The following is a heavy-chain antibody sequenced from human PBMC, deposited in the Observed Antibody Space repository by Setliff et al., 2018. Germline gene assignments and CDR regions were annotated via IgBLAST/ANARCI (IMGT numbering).Heavy chain of an antibody. D-gene: IGHD3-16*01. Sequence: SETLSLTCTVYGASFSDYYWNWIRQPAGKGLEWIGRIYVTESTKYNPSLKSRVTLSIDTSKNQFSLKLSSVTAADAALYYCARPHGGDYAFDIWGQGRVVTVSS. J-gene: IGHJ3*02. CDR3: ARPHGGDYAFDI. V-gene: IGHV4-4*07. CDR1: GASFSDYY. CDR2: IYVTEST.